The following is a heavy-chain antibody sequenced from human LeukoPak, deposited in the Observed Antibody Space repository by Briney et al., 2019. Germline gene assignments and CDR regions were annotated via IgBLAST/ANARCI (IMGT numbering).Heavy chain of an antibody. CDR1: GFTFSSYS. Sequence: GGSLRLSCAASGFTFSSYSMNWVRQAPGKGLEWVSSISSSSSYIYYADSVKGRFIISRDNAKNSLYLQMNSLRAEDTAVYYCARDLIGYCSGGSCYPFDPWGQGTLVTVSS. D-gene: IGHD2-15*01. CDR2: ISSSSSYI. V-gene: IGHV3-21*01. J-gene: IGHJ5*02. CDR3: ARDLIGYCSGGSCYPFDP.